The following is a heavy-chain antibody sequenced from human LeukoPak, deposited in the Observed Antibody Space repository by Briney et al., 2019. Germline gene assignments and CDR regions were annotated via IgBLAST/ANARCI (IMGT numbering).Heavy chain of an antibody. J-gene: IGHJ4*02. CDR2: IYRSGRT. D-gene: IGHD3-22*01. CDR3: VRGVDSSGYYYPS. V-gene: IGHV4-4*02. Sequence: PSGTLSLTCAVSGGSISSSNWWSWVRQPPGKGLEWIGEIYRSGRTNYNPSLKSRVIISIDKSKNQFSLKLSSVTAADTAVYYCVRGVDSSGYYYPSWGQGTLVTVSS. CDR1: GGSISSSNW.